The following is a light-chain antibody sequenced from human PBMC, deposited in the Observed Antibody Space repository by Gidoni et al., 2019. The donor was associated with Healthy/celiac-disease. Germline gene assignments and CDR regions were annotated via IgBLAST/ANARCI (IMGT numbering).Light chain of an antibody. CDR2: EGS. J-gene: IGLJ3*02. Sequence: QSALTQPASVSGSPGQSITISCTGTSSDVGSSNLVSWYQPHPGKAPKLMIYEGSKRPSGVSKRFSGSKSGNTASLTISGLQAEDEADYYCCSYAGSSSWVFGGGTKLTVL. CDR1: SSDVGSSNL. CDR3: CSYAGSSSWV. V-gene: IGLV2-23*01.